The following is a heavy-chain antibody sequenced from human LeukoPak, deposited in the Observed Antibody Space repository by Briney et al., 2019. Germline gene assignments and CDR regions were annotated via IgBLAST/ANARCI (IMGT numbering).Heavy chain of an antibody. D-gene: IGHD1-26*01. V-gene: IGHV4-34*01. J-gene: IGHJ6*02. CDR3: ARLGATTIKYYYYGMDV. Sequence: SETLSLTCAVYGGSFSGYYWSWIRQPPGKGLEWIGEINHSGSTSYNPSLKSRVTISVDTSKNQFSLKLSSVTAADTAVYYCARLGATTIKYYYYGMDVWGQGTTVTVSS. CDR2: INHSGST. CDR1: GGSFSGYY.